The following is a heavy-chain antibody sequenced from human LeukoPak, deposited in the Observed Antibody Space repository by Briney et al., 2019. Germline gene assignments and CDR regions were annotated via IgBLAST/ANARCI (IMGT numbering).Heavy chain of an antibody. V-gene: IGHV3-15*01. J-gene: IGHJ3*02. CDR1: GFTFSNAW. Sequence: PGGSLRLSCAASGFTFSNAWMSWVRQAPRKGLEWVGRIKSKTDGGTTDYAAPVKGRFTISRDDSKNTLYLQMNSLKTEDTAVYYCTTDLYYDSSGYSPTYDAFDIWGQGTMVTVSS. CDR2: IKSKTDGGTT. CDR3: TTDLYYDSSGYSPTYDAFDI. D-gene: IGHD3-22*01.